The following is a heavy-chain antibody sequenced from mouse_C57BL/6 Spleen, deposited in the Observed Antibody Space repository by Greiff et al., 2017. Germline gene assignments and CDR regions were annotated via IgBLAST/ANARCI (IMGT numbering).Heavy chain of an antibody. CDR1: GYSITSGYY. D-gene: IGHD2-5*01. CDR3: ARGESNFYFDY. V-gene: IGHV3-6*01. CDR2: ISYDGSN. J-gene: IGHJ2*01. Sequence: DVKLQESGPGLVKPSQSLSLTCSVTGYSITSGYYWNWIRQFPGNKLEWMGYISYDGSNNYNPSLKNRISITRDKTKNTFFLKLNSVTTEDTATYYCARGESNFYFDYWGQGTTLTVS.